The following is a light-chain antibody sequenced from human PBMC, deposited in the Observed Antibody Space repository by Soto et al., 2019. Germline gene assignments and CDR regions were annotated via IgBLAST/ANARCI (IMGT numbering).Light chain of an antibody. CDR1: QGIKND. CDR3: QQGNSFPLT. CDR2: GAS. Sequence: AIQMTQSPSSLSASVGDRVTMTCRASQGIKNDLGWYQQRPGKAPRLLIYGASTLYSGVPSRFSATGSGIDFTLTINSLQPEDFATYYCQQGNSFPLTFGPGTKVDI. J-gene: IGKJ3*01. V-gene: IGKV1-6*01.